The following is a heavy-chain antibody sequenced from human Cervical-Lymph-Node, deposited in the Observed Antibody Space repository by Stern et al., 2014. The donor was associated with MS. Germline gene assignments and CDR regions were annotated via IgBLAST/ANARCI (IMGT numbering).Heavy chain of an antibody. CDR1: GVSISSSSDY. V-gene: IGHV4-39*01. J-gene: IGHJ4*02. D-gene: IGHD3-10*01. Sequence: QLQLQESGPGLVKPSETLSLTCSVSGVSISSSSDYWGWIRQPPGKGLEWVGNIYYRGSNYNNPSLKSRVTISVDTSKKQFSLKLSSVTAADTAVYYCARGSGSYTPRLNWGQGTLVTVSS. CDR3: ARGSGSYTPRLN. CDR2: IYYRGSN.